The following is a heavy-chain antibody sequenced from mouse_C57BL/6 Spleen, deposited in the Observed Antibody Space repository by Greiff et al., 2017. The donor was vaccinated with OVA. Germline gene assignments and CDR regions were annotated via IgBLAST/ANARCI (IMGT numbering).Heavy chain of an antibody. CDR3: ARASVSTIVTTEGWYFDV. CDR2: IHPNSGST. V-gene: IGHV1-64*01. Sequence: QVQLQQPGAELVKPGASVKLSCKASGYTFTSYWMHWVKQRPGQGLEWIGMIHPNSGSTNYNEKFKSKATLTVDKSSSTAYMQLSSLTSEDSAVYYWARASVSTIVTTEGWYFDVWGTGTTVTVSS. D-gene: IGHD2-2*01. CDR1: GYTFTSYW. J-gene: IGHJ1*03.